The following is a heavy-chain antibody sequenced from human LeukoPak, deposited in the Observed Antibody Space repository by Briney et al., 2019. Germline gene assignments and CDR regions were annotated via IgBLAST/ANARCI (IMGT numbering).Heavy chain of an antibody. CDR2: ISGSGGST. J-gene: IGHJ4*02. V-gene: IGHV3-23*01. CDR3: AKAEYTIAAAFDY. D-gene: IGHD6-13*01. Sequence: SGGSLRLSCAASGFIFTNYNINWVRQAPGKGLEWVSAISGSGGSTYYADSVKGRFTISRDNSKNTLYLQMNSLRAEDTAVYYCAKAEYTIAAAFDYWGQGTLVTVSS. CDR1: GFIFTNYN.